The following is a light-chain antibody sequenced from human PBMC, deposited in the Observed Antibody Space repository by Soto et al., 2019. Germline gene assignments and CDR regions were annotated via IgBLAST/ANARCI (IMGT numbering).Light chain of an antibody. J-gene: IGLJ2*01. Sequence: QSVLTQPPSVSGAPGQRVTISCTGSSSNVGAGYDVHWYQQLPGTAPKLLIYGNSNRPSGVPDRFSGSRSGTSASLAITGLQAEDEADFYCQSYDNSLRGVVFGGGTKLTVL. CDR3: QSYDNSLRGVV. CDR2: GNS. V-gene: IGLV1-40*01. CDR1: SSNVGAGYD.